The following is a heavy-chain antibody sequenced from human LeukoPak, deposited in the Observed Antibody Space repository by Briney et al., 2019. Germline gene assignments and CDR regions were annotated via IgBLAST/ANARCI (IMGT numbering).Heavy chain of an antibody. Sequence: SETLSLTCAVYGGSFSGYYWSWIRQPPGKGLEWIVEINHSGSTNYNPSLKSRVTISVDTSKNQFSLKLSCVTAADTAVYYCARGRGYCSGGSCYLGHPWGQGTLVTVSS. D-gene: IGHD2-15*01. V-gene: IGHV4-34*01. CDR3: ARGRGYCSGGSCYLGHP. CDR2: INHSGST. CDR1: GGSFSGYY. J-gene: IGHJ5*02.